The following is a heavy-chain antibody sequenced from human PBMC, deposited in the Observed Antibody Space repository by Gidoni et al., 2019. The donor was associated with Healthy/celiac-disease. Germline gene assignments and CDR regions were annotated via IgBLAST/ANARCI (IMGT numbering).Heavy chain of an antibody. V-gene: IGHV3-15*01. Sequence: EVQLVESGGGLVKPGGYLRLSRSASGLTSSNAWMSWVRQAPGKGVEWVDRIKSKTAGGTTDNAAHVKDGFTISRDDSKSTLYLQMNSLKTEDTAVYYCTTRVYYDILTGSRLCDYWGQGTLVTVSS. CDR2: IKSKTAGGTT. CDR1: GLTSSNAW. CDR3: TTRVYYDILTGSRLCDY. J-gene: IGHJ4*02. D-gene: IGHD3-9*01.